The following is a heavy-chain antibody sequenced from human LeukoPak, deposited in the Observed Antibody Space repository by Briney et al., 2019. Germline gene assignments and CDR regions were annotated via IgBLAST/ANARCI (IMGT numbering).Heavy chain of an antibody. CDR3: ARGGIVGASYYYGMDV. Sequence: ASVKVSCKASGYTFTSYGISWVRQAPGQGLEWMGWISGYNGNTNYAQKFQGRVTMTTDTSTTTAYMELRSLRFDDTAVYYCARGGIVGASYYYGMDVWGQGTTVTVSS. D-gene: IGHD1-26*01. V-gene: IGHV1-18*01. CDR1: GYTFTSYG. J-gene: IGHJ6*02. CDR2: ISGYNGNT.